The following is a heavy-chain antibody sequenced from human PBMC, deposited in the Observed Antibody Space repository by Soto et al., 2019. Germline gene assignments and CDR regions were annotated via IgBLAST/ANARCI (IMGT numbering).Heavy chain of an antibody. V-gene: IGHV3-11*01. CDR3: ARDGYGTGRFDY. CDR1: GFTFSDYY. J-gene: IGHJ4*02. D-gene: IGHD5-12*01. Sequence: PGGSLRLSCAVSGFTFSDYYLSCIRQDPGKGLEWFSYISSSGSTIYYADSVKGRFTISRDNAKNSLYLQMNSLRAEDTAGYYCARDGYGTGRFDYWGQGTLVTVAS. CDR2: ISSSGSTI.